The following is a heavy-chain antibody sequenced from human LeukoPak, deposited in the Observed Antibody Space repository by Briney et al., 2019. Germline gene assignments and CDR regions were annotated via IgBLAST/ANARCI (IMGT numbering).Heavy chain of an antibody. CDR1: GGSINSYY. J-gene: IGHJ4*02. Sequence: SETLSLTCTVSGGSINSYYWSWIRQPPGKGLEWIGYIYYSGSTNYNPSLKSRVTISVDTSKNQFSRRLSSVTAADTAVYYCARVTGYMTEDYFDYWGQGTLITVSS. V-gene: IGHV4-59*01. CDR3: ARVTGYMTEDYFDY. CDR2: IYYSGST. D-gene: IGHD6-13*01.